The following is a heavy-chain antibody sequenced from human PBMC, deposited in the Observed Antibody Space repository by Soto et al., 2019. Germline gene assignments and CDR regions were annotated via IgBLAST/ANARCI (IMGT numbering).Heavy chain of an antibody. V-gene: IGHV1-69*13. CDR2: IIPIFGTA. CDR1: GGTFSSYA. Sequence: VASVKVSCKASGGTFSSYAISWVRQAPGQGLEWMGGIIPIFGTANYAQKFQGRVTITADESTSTAYMELSSLRSEDTAVYYCARGSYYGSGSPSYYYYGMDVWGQGTTVTVSS. CDR3: ARGSYYGSGSPSYYYYGMDV. J-gene: IGHJ6*02. D-gene: IGHD3-10*01.